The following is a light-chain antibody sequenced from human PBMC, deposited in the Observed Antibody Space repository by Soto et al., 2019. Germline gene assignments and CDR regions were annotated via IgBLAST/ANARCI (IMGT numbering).Light chain of an antibody. CDR3: QQSYNTPFT. V-gene: IGKV1-39*01. J-gene: IGKJ4*01. CDR1: QNISSY. Sequence: DIQVTQSPSSLSASVGDRVTITCRASQNISSYLNWYQKKPGKAPNLLIYAASTLQSGVPPRFSGGGSGTDFTLTISGLRPEDFATYYCQQSYNTPFTFGGGTKMDIK. CDR2: AAS.